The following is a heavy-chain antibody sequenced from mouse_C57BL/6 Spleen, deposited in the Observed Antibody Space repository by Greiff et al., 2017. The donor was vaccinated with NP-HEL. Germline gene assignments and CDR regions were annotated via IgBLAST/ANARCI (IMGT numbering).Heavy chain of an antibody. Sequence: QVQLKESGAELVKPGASVKLSCKASGYTFTSYWMHWVKQRPGQGLEWIGMIHPNSGSTNYNEKFKSKATLTVDKSSSTAYMQLSSLTSEDSAVYYCASPSSSLGYWGQGTTLTVSS. V-gene: IGHV1-64*01. CDR2: IHPNSGST. CDR1: GYTFTSYW. J-gene: IGHJ2*01. CDR3: ASPSSSLGY. D-gene: IGHD3-1*01.